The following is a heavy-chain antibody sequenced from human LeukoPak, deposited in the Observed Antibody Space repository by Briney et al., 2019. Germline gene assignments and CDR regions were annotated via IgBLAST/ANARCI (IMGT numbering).Heavy chain of an antibody. D-gene: IGHD6-19*01. Sequence: GGSLSLSCAASGFTFSSYAMTWVRQAPGKGLEWISAISGSGGRTYYVDSVKGQFTISRDNSKNTLYLQMNSLRVEDTAAYYCAKLPVAGLYSDYWGQGTLVIVSS. CDR2: ISGSGGRT. CDR1: GFTFSSYA. J-gene: IGHJ4*02. V-gene: IGHV3-23*01. CDR3: AKLPVAGLYSDY.